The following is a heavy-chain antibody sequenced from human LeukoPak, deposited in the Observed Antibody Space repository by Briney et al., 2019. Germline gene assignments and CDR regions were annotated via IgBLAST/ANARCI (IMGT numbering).Heavy chain of an antibody. CDR3: AKGSYYDSSGSFYFDY. CDR1: GFTFSSYA. V-gene: IGHV3-23*01. CDR2: ISGSGGST. J-gene: IGHJ4*02. D-gene: IGHD3-22*01. Sequence: GGSLRLSCAASGFTFSSYAMSWVRQAPGKGLEWVSAISGSGGSTYYADSVKGRFTISRDNSKNTLYLQMNSPGTEDTAAYYCAKGSYYDSSGSFYFDYWGQGTLVTVSS.